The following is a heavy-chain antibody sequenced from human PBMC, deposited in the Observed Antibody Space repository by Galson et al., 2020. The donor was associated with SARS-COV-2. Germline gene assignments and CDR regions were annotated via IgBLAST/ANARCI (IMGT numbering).Heavy chain of an antibody. J-gene: IGHJ6*03. Sequence: GGSLRLSCPASGFTLSSYSMNWVRKAPGKGLEWVSSISSSSSYIYYADSVKGRFTISRDNAKNSLYLQMNSLRAEDTAVYYCARDPSITMFGVVRDYYYYYYMDVWGKGTTVTVSS. CDR2: ISSSSSYI. V-gene: IGHV3-21*01. CDR3: ARDPSITMFGVVRDYYYYYYMDV. D-gene: IGHD3-3*01. CDR1: GFTLSSYS.